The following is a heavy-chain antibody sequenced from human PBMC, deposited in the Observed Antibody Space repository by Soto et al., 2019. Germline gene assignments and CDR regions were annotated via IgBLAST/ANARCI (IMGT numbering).Heavy chain of an antibody. CDR1: GGSISSSSYY. V-gene: IGHV4-39*01. CDR3: RRSSRYSTDV. D-gene: IGHD6-19*01. CDR2: IYYSGST. J-gene: IGHJ6*02. Sequence: PLEILSLTCTVSGGSISSSSYYWGWIRQPPGKGLEWIGSIYYSGSTYYNPSLKSRVTISVDTSKNQFSLKLSSVTAADTAVYYCRRSSRYSTDVWGQGITVTVSS.